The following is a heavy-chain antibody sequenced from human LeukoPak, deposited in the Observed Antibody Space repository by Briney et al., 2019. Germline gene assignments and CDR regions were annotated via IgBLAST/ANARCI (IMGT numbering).Heavy chain of an antibody. CDR1: GFTFSSYS. CDR2: ISSRSSTI. J-gene: IGHJ6*03. CDR3: AKGGNTMVRGVYYYYYVDV. V-gene: IGHV3-48*01. D-gene: IGHD3-10*01. Sequence: PGGSLRLSCAASGFTFSSYSMNWVRQAPGKGLEWVSYISSRSSTIYYADSVKGRFTISRDNAKNSLYLQMNSLRAEDTAVYYCAKGGNTMVRGVYYYYYVDVWGKGTTVTISS.